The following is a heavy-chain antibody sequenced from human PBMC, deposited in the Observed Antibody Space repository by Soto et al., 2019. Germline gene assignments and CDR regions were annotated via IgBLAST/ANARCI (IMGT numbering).Heavy chain of an antibody. D-gene: IGHD3-10*01. CDR3: TKKSGSTAGASDV. V-gene: IGHV3-23*01. CDR2: TSGSGGST. CDR1: GFTFSSYA. J-gene: IGHJ6*02. Sequence: GGSLRLSCAASGFTFSSYAMSWARQAPGKGLEWVSGTSGSGGSTYYADSVKGRFTISRDNSKKPLYLQMNSLRAEDTAVYYCTKKSGSTAGASDVWGQGTTVTVSS.